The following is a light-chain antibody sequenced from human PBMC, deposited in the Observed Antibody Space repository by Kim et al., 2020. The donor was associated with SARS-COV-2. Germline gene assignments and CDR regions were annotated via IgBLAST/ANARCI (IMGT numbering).Light chain of an antibody. CDR3: SSYTAASTWV. V-gene: IGLV2-14*03. CDR1: SSDIGGYKS. Sequence: GQSFTISCIGSSSDIGGYKSVSWYQQHPGKPPKLMISDVTKRPSGVSNRFSGSKSGNTASLTISGLQADDEADYYCSSYTAASTWVFGGGTQLTVL. CDR2: DVT. J-gene: IGLJ2*01.